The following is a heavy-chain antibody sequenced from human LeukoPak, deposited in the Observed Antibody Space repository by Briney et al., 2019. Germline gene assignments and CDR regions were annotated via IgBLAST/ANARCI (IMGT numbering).Heavy chain of an antibody. Sequence: ASVKVSCKASGYTFTGYYMHWVRQAPGQGLEWMGWINPNSGGTNYAQKFQGRVAMTRNTSISTAYMELSSLRSEDTAVYYCARGRAGRYCSGGSCYSGDLTRWGQGTLVTVSS. CDR2: INPNSGGT. CDR3: ARGRAGRYCSGGSCYSGDLTR. D-gene: IGHD2-15*01. CDR1: GYTFTGYY. V-gene: IGHV1-2*02. J-gene: IGHJ4*02.